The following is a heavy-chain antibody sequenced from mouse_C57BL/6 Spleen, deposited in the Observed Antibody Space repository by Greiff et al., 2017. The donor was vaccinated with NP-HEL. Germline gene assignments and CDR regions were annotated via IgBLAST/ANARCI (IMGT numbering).Heavy chain of an antibody. CDR3: AREGGNDGYFDD. D-gene: IGHD2-3*01. CDR1: GFTFSDYY. V-gene: IGHV5-16*01. CDR2: INYDGSST. Sequence: DVMLVESEGGLVQPGSSMKLSCTASGFTFSDYYMAWVRQVPEKGLEWVANINYDGSSTYYLDSLKSRFIISRDNAKNILYLQMRSLKSEDTATYYCAREGGNDGYFDDWGQGTTLTVSS. J-gene: IGHJ2*01.